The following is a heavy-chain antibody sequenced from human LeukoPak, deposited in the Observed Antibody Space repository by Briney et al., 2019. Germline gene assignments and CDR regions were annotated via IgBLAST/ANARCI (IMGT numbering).Heavy chain of an antibody. D-gene: IGHD6-19*01. CDR2: ISTHNDNA. CDR3: AREENSGWGAFEI. Sequence: ASVKVSCKASGYIFNRYAISWVRQAPGQGLEWMGWISTHNDNAKYAQKLQGRVTMTTDTSTTTAYMEVRSLRSDDTAVYYCAREENSGWGAFEIWGQGTMVTVSS. J-gene: IGHJ3*02. CDR1: GYIFNRYA. V-gene: IGHV1-18*01.